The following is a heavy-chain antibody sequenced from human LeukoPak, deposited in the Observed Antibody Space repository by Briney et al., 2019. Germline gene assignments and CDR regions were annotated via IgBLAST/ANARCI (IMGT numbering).Heavy chain of an antibody. CDR2: IKSKTDGWTT. CDR3: TTDPQEYYYGSGSSWWFDP. CDR1: GFTFSNAW. V-gene: IGHV3-15*01. Sequence: GGSLRLSCAASGFTFSNAWMSWVRQAPGKGLEWVGRIKSKTDGWTTDYAAPVKGRFTISRDDSKNTLYLQMNSLKTEDTAVYYCTTDPQEYYYGSGSSWWFDPWGQGTLVTVSS. D-gene: IGHD3-10*01. J-gene: IGHJ5*02.